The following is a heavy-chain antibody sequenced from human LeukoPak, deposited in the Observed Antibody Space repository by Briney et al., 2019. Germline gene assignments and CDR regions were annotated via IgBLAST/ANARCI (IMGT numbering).Heavy chain of an antibody. CDR3: ARSVFQGAFDI. CDR1: GFTFSSYS. Sequence: GGSLRLSCAASGFTFSSYSMNWVRQAPGKGLEWVSYISSSSSTIQYADSVKGRFTISRDNAKDSLYLQMNRLRAEDTAVYFCARSVFQGAFDIWGQGTLVTVSS. J-gene: IGHJ3*02. D-gene: IGHD5/OR15-5a*01. V-gene: IGHV3-48*01. CDR2: ISSSSSTI.